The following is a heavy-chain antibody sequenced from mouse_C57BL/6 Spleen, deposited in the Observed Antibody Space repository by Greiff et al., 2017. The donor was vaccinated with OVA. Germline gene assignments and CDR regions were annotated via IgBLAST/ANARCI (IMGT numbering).Heavy chain of an antibody. CDR3: ASDYYGSRIGY. D-gene: IGHD1-1*01. J-gene: IGHJ2*01. CDR1: GFTFSSYT. V-gene: IGHV5-9*01. CDR2: ISGGGGNT. Sequence: EVHLVESGGGLVKPGGSLKLSCAASGFTFSSYTMSWVRQTPEKRLEWVATISGGGGNTYYPDSVKGRFTISRDNAKNTLYLQMSSLRSEDTALYYCASDYYGSRIGYWGQGTTLTVSS.